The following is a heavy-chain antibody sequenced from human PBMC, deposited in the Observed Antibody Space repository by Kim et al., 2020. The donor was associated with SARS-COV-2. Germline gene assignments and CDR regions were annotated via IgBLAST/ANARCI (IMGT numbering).Heavy chain of an antibody. CDR1: GYTFTSYG. J-gene: IGHJ3*02. CDR3: ARDPPAAAGTSGAFDI. CDR2: ISAYNGNT. D-gene: IGHD6-13*01. Sequence: ASVKVSCKASGYTFTSYGISWVRQAPGQGLEWMGWISAYNGNTNYAQKLQGRVTMTTDTSTSTAYMELRSLRSDDTAVYYCARDPPAAAGTSGAFDIWGQGTMVTVSS. V-gene: IGHV1-18*01.